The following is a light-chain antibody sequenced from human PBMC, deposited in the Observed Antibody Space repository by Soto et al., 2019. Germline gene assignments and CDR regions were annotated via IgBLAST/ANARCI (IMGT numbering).Light chain of an antibody. CDR1: QGIGST. J-gene: IGKJ1*01. CDR3: QQRSNWPRT. CDR2: DAS. V-gene: IGKV3-11*01. Sequence: EIVMTQSPATLSVSPGEGATLSCRASQGIGSTLAWYQHKPGQTPRLLIYDASTRATGVPARFSGSGSGTEFTLTVTSREPEDFAVYYCQQRSNWPRTFGQGTKVAIK.